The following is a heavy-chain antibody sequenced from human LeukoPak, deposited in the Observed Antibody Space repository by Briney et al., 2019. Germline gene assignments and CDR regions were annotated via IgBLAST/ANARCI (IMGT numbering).Heavy chain of an antibody. Sequence: ASVKVSCKASGYTFTNHGISWVRQVPGQGLEWMGWISAYNGNTNYAQKLQGRVTMTTDTSTGTAYMELRSLRSDDTAVYYCARGYCTGGSCYFLDYWGQGTLVTVSS. D-gene: IGHD2-15*01. V-gene: IGHV1-18*04. J-gene: IGHJ4*02. CDR3: ARGYCTGGSCYFLDY. CDR2: ISAYNGNT. CDR1: GYTFTNHG.